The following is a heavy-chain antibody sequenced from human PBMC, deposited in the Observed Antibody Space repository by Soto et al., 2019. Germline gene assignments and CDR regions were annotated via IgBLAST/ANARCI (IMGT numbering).Heavy chain of an antibody. Sequence: SETLSLTCTVSGGSLTSGGYYWSWIRQHPGKGLEWLGYIYDSGSTFYNPSLKSRITLSVDTSKNQFSLKLSSVTVADTAVYFCAREQAGYFYGIDYWGQGTLVTVSS. D-gene: IGHD3-10*01. CDR2: IYDSGST. J-gene: IGHJ4*02. V-gene: IGHV4-31*03. CDR1: GGSLTSGGYY. CDR3: AREQAGYFYGIDY.